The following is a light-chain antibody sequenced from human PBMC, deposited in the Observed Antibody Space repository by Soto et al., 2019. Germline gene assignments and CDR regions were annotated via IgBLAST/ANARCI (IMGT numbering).Light chain of an antibody. Sequence: DIQMTQSPSSLSASVGDRVTITCRASQTIKNYLNWYRQRPGKAPEFLIYAASSLQSGVPSRFSGRGSGTDFTLTISSLQPEDFAAYYCQQNFNTPWTFGQGTKVEIK. V-gene: IGKV1-39*01. CDR3: QQNFNTPWT. CDR1: QTIKNY. J-gene: IGKJ1*01. CDR2: AAS.